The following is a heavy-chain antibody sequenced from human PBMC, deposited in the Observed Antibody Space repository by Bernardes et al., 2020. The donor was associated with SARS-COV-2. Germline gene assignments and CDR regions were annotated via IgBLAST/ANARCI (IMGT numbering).Heavy chain of an antibody. Sequence: GGSLRLSCAASGFTFSTYWMTWVRQAPGKGLEWVANIDQDGSEKNYVDSVKGRFTISRDNAKNSLYLQMNSLRAEDTAVYYCARDGYRSSSDSHLDSWGQGTLVTVPS. V-gene: IGHV3-7*03. CDR1: GFTFSTYW. CDR2: IDQDGSEK. CDR3: ARDGYRSSSDSHLDS. J-gene: IGHJ4*02. D-gene: IGHD6-13*01.